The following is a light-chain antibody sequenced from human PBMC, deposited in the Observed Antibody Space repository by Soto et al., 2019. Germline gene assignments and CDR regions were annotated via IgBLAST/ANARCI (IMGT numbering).Light chain of an antibody. Sequence: EIVLTQSPGTRSLSPGERATLSCGASQSVSSSYLAWYQHKPGQAHRLLIYGASTRATGIPARFSGSGSGTEFTLTISSLQSEDFAVYYCQQYGISPRTFGQGTKVDIK. CDR2: GAS. CDR1: QSVSSSY. V-gene: IGKV3-20*01. J-gene: IGKJ1*01. CDR3: QQYGISPRT.